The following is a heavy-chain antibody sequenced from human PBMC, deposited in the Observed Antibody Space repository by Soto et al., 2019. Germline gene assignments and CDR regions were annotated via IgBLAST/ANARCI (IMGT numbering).Heavy chain of an antibody. J-gene: IGHJ6*02. CDR1: GYSFTSYW. D-gene: IGHD6-13*01. Sequence: GESLKISCKGSGYSFTSYWIGWVRQMPGKGLEWMGIIYPGDSDTRYSPSFQGQVTISADKSISTAYLQWRSLKASDTAMYYCARVGIAAAHYYYYYGMDVWGQGTTVTVSS. V-gene: IGHV5-51*01. CDR3: ARVGIAAAHYYYYYGMDV. CDR2: IYPGDSDT.